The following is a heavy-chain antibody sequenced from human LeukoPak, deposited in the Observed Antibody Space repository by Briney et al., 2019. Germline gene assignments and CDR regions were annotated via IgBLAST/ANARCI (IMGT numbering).Heavy chain of an antibody. CDR1: GYTFSNYG. D-gene: IGHD3-10*01. CDR3: ARGRGVGPDYYYMDV. Sequence: ASVKVSCKASGYTFSNYGINWVRQAPGQGLEWMGWINPNSGGTNYAQKLQGRVTMTTDTSTSTAYMELRSLRSDDTAVYYCARGRGVGPDYYYMDVWGKGTTVTVSS. J-gene: IGHJ6*03. CDR2: INPNSGGT. V-gene: IGHV1-18*01.